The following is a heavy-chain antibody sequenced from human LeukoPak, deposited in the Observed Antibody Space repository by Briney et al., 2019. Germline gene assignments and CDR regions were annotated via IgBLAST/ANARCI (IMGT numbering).Heavy chain of an antibody. D-gene: IGHD6-13*01. CDR1: GYTFTGYY. Sequence: ASVKVSCKASGYTFTGYYMHWVRQAPGQGLEWMGWINPNSGGTNYAQKFQGRVTMTRDTSISTAYMELSRLRSDDTAVYYCARDLGGSWYGIDYWGQGTLVTVSS. J-gene: IGHJ4*02. V-gene: IGHV1-2*02. CDR3: ARDLGGSWYGIDY. CDR2: INPNSGGT.